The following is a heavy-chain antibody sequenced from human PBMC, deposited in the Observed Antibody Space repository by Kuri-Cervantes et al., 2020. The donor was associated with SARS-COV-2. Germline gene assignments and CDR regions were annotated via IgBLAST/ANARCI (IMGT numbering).Heavy chain of an antibody. Sequence: GGSLRLSCAASGFIFSSYWMSWVRQAPGKGLEWVSSISSSSSYIYYADSVKGRFTISRDNAKNSLFLQVNSLRAEDTAVYYCASGEIAASGTIYYFDYWGQGTLVTVSS. V-gene: IGHV3-21*01. CDR1: GFIFSSYW. J-gene: IGHJ4*02. CDR2: ISSSSSYI. D-gene: IGHD1-7*01. CDR3: ASGEIAASGTIYYFDY.